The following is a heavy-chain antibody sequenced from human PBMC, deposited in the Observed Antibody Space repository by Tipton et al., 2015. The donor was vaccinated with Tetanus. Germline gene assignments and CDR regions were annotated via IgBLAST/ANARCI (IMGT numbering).Heavy chain of an antibody. D-gene: IGHD3-22*01. CDR3: ARDRGDYIYYGMDV. CDR2: IDPNSGGT. V-gene: IGHV1-2*02. Sequence: QLVQSGAEMKKPGASVKVSCKASGYTFTGYYMYWVRQAPGQGLEWMGWIDPNSGGTVYAQKFQGRVTMTRDTYISTAYMELSSLRSDDTAVYYCARDRGDYIYYGMDVWGPVTTVTVS. CDR1: GYTFTGYY. J-gene: IGHJ6*02.